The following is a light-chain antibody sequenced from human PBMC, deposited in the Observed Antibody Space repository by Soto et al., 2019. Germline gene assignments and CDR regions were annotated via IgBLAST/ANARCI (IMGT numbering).Light chain of an antibody. CDR3: QQYNDNWT. J-gene: IGKJ1*01. CDR2: KAS. Sequence: DIQMTQSPSTLSASVGDRVTITCRASQSISSWLAWYQQKPGKTPKLLIYKASTLQSGVPSRYSGSESGTKFTLAISSLQPDDFATYYCQQYNDNWTFGQGTKVDIK. CDR1: QSISSW. V-gene: IGKV1-5*03.